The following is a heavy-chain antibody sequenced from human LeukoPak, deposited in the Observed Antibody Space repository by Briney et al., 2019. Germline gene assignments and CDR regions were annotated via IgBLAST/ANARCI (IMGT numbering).Heavy chain of an antibody. Sequence: PSETLSLTCAVYGGSFSDYYWSWIRQPPGKGLEWIGEINHSGSTNYNPSLKSRVTISVDTSKNQFSLKLSSVTAADTALYYCARDSGYCSGGSCYSLYWGQGTLVTVSS. V-gene: IGHV4-34*01. CDR2: INHSGST. J-gene: IGHJ4*02. CDR3: ARDSGYCSGGSCYSLY. D-gene: IGHD2-15*01. CDR1: GGSFSDYY.